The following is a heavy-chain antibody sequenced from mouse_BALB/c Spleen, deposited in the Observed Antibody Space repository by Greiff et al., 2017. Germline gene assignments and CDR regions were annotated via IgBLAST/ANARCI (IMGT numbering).Heavy chain of an antibody. Sequence: VKLLESGPGLVAPSQSLSITCTVSGFSFTDYCVSWIRQPPGQGLEWLGVIWGGGSTYYNSALKSRLSISKDNSKSQVFLKMNSLQTDDTAMYYCAKQPTASWFAYWGQGTLVTVSA. D-gene: IGHD1-2*01. CDR2: IWGGGST. CDR1: GFSFTDYC. J-gene: IGHJ3*01. CDR3: AKQPTASWFAY. V-gene: IGHV2-6-5*01.